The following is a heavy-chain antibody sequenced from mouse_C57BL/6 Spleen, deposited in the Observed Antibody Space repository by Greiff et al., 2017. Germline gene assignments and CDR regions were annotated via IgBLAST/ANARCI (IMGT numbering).Heavy chain of an antibody. V-gene: IGHV1-61*01. CDR1: GYTFTSYW. J-gene: IGHJ4*01. D-gene: IGHD1-1*01. Sequence: VQLQQPGAELVRPGSSVKLSCKASGYTFTSYWMDWVKQRPGQGLEWIGNIYPSDSETHYNQKFKDKATLTVDKSSSTAYMQLSSLTSEDSAVYYCARYGSSYDYAMDYWGQGTSVTVSS. CDR3: ARYGSSYDYAMDY. CDR2: IYPSDSET.